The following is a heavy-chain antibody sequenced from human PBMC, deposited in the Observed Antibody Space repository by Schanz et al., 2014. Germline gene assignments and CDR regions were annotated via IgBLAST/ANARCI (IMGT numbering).Heavy chain of an antibody. CDR2: IGTAGDT. Sequence: EVQLLESGGGLVQPGGSLRLSCAASGFTFSSYDMHWVRQVTGKGLEWVSGIGTAGDTYYPDSVKGRFTISRENAQNSLFLQLNPLRAGDTAVYYCARVVGSGWHYFDLWGQGTLVTVSS. J-gene: IGHJ4*02. CDR3: ARVVGSGWHYFDL. V-gene: IGHV3-13*04. D-gene: IGHD6-19*01. CDR1: GFTFSSYD.